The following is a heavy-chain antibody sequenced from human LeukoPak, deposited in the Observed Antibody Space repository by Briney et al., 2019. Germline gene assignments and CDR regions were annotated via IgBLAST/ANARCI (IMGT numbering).Heavy chain of an antibody. D-gene: IGHD1-26*01. CDR1: GGSISSGGYY. V-gene: IGHV4-31*03. Sequence: SQTLSLTCTVSGGSISSGGYYWSWIRQHPGKGLERIGYIYYSGSTYYNPSLKSRVTISVDTSKNQFSLKLSSVTAADTAVYYCARLRGDSGSYYVDYWGQGTLVTVSS. J-gene: IGHJ4*02. CDR2: IYYSGST. CDR3: ARLRGDSGSYYVDY.